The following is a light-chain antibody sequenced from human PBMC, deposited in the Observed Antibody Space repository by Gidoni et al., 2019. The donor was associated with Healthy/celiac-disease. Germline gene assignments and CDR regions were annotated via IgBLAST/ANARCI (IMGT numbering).Light chain of an antibody. V-gene: IGLV2-11*01. CDR1: SSDVGGYNY. J-gene: IGLJ2*01. CDR2: DVS. Sequence: QSALTQPRSVSGSPGQSVTISCTGTSSDVGGYNYVSWYQKHPGKAPKLMIYDVSKRPSGVPDRFSGSKSGNTASLTISGLQAEDEADYYCCSYAGSYVVFGGGTKLTV. CDR3: CSYAGSYVV.